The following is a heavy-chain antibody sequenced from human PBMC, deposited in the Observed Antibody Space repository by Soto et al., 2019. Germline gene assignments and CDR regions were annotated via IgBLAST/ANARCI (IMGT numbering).Heavy chain of an antibody. D-gene: IGHD2-15*01. J-gene: IGHJ5*02. CDR3: TRPSVAGPVSVWFDP. V-gene: IGHV3-73*01. CDR1: GFTFSGSA. CDR2: IRSKANSYAT. Sequence: PGGSLRLSCAASGFTFSGSAMHWVRQASGKGLEWVGRIRSKANSYATAYAASVKGRFTISRDDSKNTAYLQMNSLKTEDTAVYYCTRPSVAGPVSVWFDPWGQGTLVTVSS.